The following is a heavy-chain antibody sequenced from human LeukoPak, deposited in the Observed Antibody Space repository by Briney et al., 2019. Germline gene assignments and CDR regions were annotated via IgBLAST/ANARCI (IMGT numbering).Heavy chain of an antibody. CDR1: GYTFTGYY. CDR2: INPNSGGT. Sequence: ASVKVSCKASGYTFTGYYMHWVRQAPGQGPEWMGWINPNSGGTNYAQKFQGRVTMTRDTSINTTYMELSRLKSDDTAVYYCARDVRRNDSSHIDCWGQGALVTVSS. J-gene: IGHJ4*02. D-gene: IGHD6-13*01. V-gene: IGHV1-2*02. CDR3: ARDVRRNDSSHIDC.